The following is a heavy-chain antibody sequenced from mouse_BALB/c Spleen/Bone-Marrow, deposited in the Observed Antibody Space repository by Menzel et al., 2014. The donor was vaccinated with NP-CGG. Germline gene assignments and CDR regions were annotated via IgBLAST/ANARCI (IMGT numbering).Heavy chain of an antibody. CDR1: GYTFTSYY. CDR2: INPSNGGT. CDR3: TRSEPFAC. V-gene: IGHV1S81*02. J-gene: IGHJ3*01. Sequence: VQLQESGAELVKPGASVKLSCKASGYTFTSYYMYWVKQRPGQGLEWIGGINPSNGGTNFNEKFKSKATLTVDKSSSTAYMQLSSLTSEDSAVYYCTRSEPFACWGQGTLVTVSA.